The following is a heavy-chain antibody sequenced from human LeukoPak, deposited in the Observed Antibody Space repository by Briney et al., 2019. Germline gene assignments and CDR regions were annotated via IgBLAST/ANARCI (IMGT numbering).Heavy chain of an antibody. CDR2: VNAGNGNT. CDR1: GYTFTSYA. J-gene: IGHJ4*02. V-gene: IGHV1-3*01. D-gene: IGHD3-22*01. CDR3: ARDGPDDRAKDY. Sequence: VSVKVSCKASGYTFTSYAMHWVRQAPGQRLEWMGWVNAGNGNTKYSQKFQGRVTITRDTSASTAYMELSSLRSEDTAVYYCARDGPDDRAKDYWGQGTLVTVSS.